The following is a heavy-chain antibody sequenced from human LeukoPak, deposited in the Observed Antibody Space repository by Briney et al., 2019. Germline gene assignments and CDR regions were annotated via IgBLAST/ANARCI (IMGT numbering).Heavy chain of an antibody. CDR2: ISNRGSP. J-gene: IGHJ5*02. V-gene: IGHV4-38-2*01. Sequence: PSETLSLTCLVSGFSISSDDCWGWIRQPPGKGLEWIGSISNRGSPYYNPSLKSRVTMSVDKPNNHFYCVRDGGFYYTASPNSWFDPWGQGTLVTVSS. CDR1: GFSISSDDC. D-gene: IGHD5-24*01. CDR3: FDP.